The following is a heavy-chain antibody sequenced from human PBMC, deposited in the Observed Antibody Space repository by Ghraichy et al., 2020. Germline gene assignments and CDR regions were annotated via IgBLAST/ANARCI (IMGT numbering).Heavy chain of an antibody. V-gene: IGHV3-7*01. CDR3: ARVAGRWLQFPAPDFDS. D-gene: IGHD5-24*01. CDR2: IKQDGSEK. CDR1: GFTFSTYW. J-gene: IGHJ4*02. Sequence: GGSLRLSCAASGFTFSTYWMTWVRQGPGKGLQWVANIKQDGSEKNYVDSVKGRFTISRDNTKKSLYLEMNILRAEDTAVYYCARVAGRWLQFPAPDFDSWGQGTLVTVSS.